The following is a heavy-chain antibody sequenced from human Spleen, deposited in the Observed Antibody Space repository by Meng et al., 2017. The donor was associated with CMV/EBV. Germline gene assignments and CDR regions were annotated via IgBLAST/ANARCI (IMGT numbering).Heavy chain of an antibody. CDR2: INHSGST. J-gene: IGHJ4*02. Sequence: QGQLQQWGASMLKPSETLSLTCAVYGGSFSGYYWSWIRQPPGKGLEWIGEINHSGSTNYNPSLKSRVTISVDTSKNQFSLKLSSVTAADTAVYYCARGLRGYYDSSGYPYWGQGTLVTVSS. V-gene: IGHV4-34*01. D-gene: IGHD3-22*01. CDR3: ARGLRGYYDSSGYPY. CDR1: GGSFSGYY.